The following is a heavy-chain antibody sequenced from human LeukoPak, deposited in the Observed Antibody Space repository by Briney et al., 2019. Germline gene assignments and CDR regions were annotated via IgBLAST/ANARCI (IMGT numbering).Heavy chain of an antibody. Sequence: SETLSLTCAVYGGSFSGYYWSWIRQPPGKGQEWIGEINHSGSTNYNPSLKSRVTISVDTSKNQFSLKLSSVTAADTAVYYCANIAVAGTWGQGTLVTVSS. V-gene: IGHV4-34*01. CDR1: GGSFSGYY. D-gene: IGHD6-19*01. J-gene: IGHJ5*02. CDR2: INHSGST. CDR3: ANIAVAGT.